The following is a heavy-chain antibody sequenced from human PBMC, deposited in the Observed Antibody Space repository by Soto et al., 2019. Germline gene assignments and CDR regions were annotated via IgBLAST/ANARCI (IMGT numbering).Heavy chain of an antibody. CDR1: GFTFSNYA. D-gene: IGHD5-12*01. CDR3: ARDVGGYSGYAVDY. J-gene: IGHJ4*02. V-gene: IGHV3-64*01. Sequence: PGGSLRLSCAASGFTFSNYAMHWVRQAPGKGLEYVSAISSNGGSTYYANSVKGRFTISRDNSKNTLYLQMGSLRAEDMAVYYCARDVGGYSGYAVDYWGQGT. CDR2: ISSNGGST.